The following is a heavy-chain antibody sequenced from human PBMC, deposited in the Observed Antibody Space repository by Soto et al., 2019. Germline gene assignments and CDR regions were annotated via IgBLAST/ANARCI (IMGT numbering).Heavy chain of an antibody. CDR3: ARVRYSGYDYPDYYYGMDV. CDR1: GYTFTSYD. CDR2: MNPNSGNT. V-gene: IGHV1-8*01. Sequence: ASVKVSCKASGYTFTSYDINWVRQATGQGLEWMGWMNPNSGNTGYAQKFQGRVTMTGNTSISTAYMELSSLRSEDTAVYYCARVRYSGYDYPDYYYGMDVWGQGTTVTVSS. J-gene: IGHJ6*02. D-gene: IGHD5-12*01.